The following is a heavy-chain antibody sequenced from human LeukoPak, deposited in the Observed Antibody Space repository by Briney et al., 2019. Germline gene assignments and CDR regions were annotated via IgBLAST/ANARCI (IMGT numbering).Heavy chain of an antibody. CDR2: ISSTGTTM. Sequence: GGSLRLSCAASGFTFSTHEMSWVRQAPGQGLEWVSYISSTGTTMYYADSVKGRFTISRDNAKNSLYLQMNSLRAEDTAVYFCARDLCSGGSCYSYFDYWGQGTLVTVSS. D-gene: IGHD2-15*01. CDR1: GFTFSTHE. J-gene: IGHJ4*02. CDR3: ARDLCSGGSCYSYFDY. V-gene: IGHV3-48*03.